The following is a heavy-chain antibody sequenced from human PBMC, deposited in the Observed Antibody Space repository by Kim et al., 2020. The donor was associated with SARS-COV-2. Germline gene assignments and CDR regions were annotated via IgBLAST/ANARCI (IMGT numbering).Heavy chain of an antibody. CDR3: ARDLAPYVWGSYRYTK. Sequence: SETLSLTCTVSGGSISSYYWSWIRQPPGKGLEWIGYIYYSGSTNYNPSLKSRVTISVDTSKNQFSLKLSSVTAADTAVYYCARDLAPYVWGSYRYTKWGQGTLVTVSS. CDR2: IYYSGST. D-gene: IGHD3-16*02. V-gene: IGHV4-59*13. J-gene: IGHJ4*02. CDR1: GGSISSYY.